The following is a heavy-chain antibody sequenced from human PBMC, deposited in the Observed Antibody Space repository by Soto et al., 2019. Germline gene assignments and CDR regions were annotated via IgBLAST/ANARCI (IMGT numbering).Heavy chain of an antibody. CDR2: IWYDGSNK. CDR1: GFTFSSYG. V-gene: IGHV3-33*01. Sequence: GGSLRLSCAASGFTFSSYGMHWVRQAPGKGLEWVAVIWYDGSNKYYADSVKGRFTISRDNSKNTLYLQMNSLRAEDTAVYYCARQTTLGSGWYAYFDYWGQGTLVTAPQ. CDR3: ARQTTLGSGWYAYFDY. J-gene: IGHJ4*02. D-gene: IGHD6-19*01.